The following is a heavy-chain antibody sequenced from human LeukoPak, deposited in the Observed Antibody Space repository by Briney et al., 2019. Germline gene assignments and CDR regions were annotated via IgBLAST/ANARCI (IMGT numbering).Heavy chain of an antibody. CDR2: INPNSGGT. CDR3: ASEYCSSTNCYDWYFDY. V-gene: IGHV1-2*02. Sequence: ASVKVSCKASGYTFTGYYMHRVRQAPGQGLEWMGWINPNSGGTNYAQKFQGRVTMTRDTSISTAYMELSRLRSDDTAVYYCASEYCSSTNCYDWYFDYWGQGTLVTVSS. CDR1: GYTFTGYY. J-gene: IGHJ4*02. D-gene: IGHD2-2*01.